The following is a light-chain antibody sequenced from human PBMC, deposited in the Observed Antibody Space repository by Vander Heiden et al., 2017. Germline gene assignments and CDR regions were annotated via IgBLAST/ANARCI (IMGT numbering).Light chain of an antibody. V-gene: IGKV3-20*01. J-gene: IGKJ1*01. Sequence: EIVLTQSPGTLSLSPGERATLSCRASQSVSSSYLAWYQQKPGQAPRLLIYGASSRSTGIPDRFSGRGSGTDFTLTIIRLEPEDLAVYYCQQYGTSPPTFGQGTKVELK. CDR3: QQYGTSPPT. CDR2: GAS. CDR1: QSVSSSY.